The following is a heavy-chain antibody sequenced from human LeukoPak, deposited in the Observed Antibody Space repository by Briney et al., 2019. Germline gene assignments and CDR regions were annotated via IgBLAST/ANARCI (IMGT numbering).Heavy chain of an antibody. D-gene: IGHD3-22*01. V-gene: IGHV1-46*01. Sequence: ASVKVSCKASGYTFTSYYMHWVRQAPGQGLEWMGIINPSGGSTSYAQKFQGRVTMTRATSTSTVYMELSSLRSEDTAVYYCARDQGDYYDSSGYPGGYWGQGTLVTVSS. CDR2: INPSGGST. J-gene: IGHJ4*02. CDR3: ARDQGDYYDSSGYPGGY. CDR1: GYTFTSYY.